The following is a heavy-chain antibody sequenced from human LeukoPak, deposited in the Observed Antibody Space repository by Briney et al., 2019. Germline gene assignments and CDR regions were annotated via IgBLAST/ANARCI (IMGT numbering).Heavy chain of an antibody. V-gene: IGHV3-7*05. CDR3: ASRAGYTGSWSAFDY. Sequence: GGSLRLSCTASTFTLNNYWMSWVRQAPGKGLEWVANIKQDGSEKYHVDSVKGRFTISRDNAKNSLYLQMNSLRAEDTAVYYCASRAGYTGSWSAFDYWGQGTLVTVSS. CDR1: TFTLNNYW. J-gene: IGHJ4*02. D-gene: IGHD6-13*01. CDR2: IKQDGSEK.